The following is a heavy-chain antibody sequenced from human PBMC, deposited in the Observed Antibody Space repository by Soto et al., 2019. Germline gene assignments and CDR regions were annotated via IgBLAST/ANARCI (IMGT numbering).Heavy chain of an antibody. Sequence: ASVKVSCKASGYTFTGYYVHWVRQAPGQGLEWMGWINPNSGDTYLAQRFQGRVTMNRDTSIGTAYMELRGLTSDDTAEYYCAKGGAIVAAGTRVYLYDAMDVWGQGTTVT. CDR1: GYTFTGYY. J-gene: IGHJ6*02. CDR3: AKGGAIVAAGTRVYLYDAMDV. D-gene: IGHD1-26*01. V-gene: IGHV1-2*02. CDR2: INPNSGDT.